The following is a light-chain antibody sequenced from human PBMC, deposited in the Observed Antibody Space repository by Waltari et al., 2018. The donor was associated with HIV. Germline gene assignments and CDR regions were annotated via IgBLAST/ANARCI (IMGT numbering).Light chain of an antibody. CDR1: RSDVGGYNS. CDR2: EVT. Sequence: QAALTQPASVSGSPGQSLTIPCTGTRSDVGGYNSVSWCQQRPGKGATLIIYEVTNRPSGVSDRFSGSKSGNTASLTISGLQTEDEADYYCSSYVSTSSLGLFGGGTKLTVL. J-gene: IGLJ2*01. CDR3: SSYVSTSSLGL. V-gene: IGLV2-14*01.